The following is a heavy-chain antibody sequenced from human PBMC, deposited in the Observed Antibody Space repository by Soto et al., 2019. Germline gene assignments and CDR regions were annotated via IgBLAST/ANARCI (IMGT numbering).Heavy chain of an antibody. CDR1: GGSISSYY. D-gene: IGHD1-1*01. CDR3: ARDGNWNDEWGWLGIDP. Sequence: SETLSLTCTVSGGSISSYYWSWIRQPPGKGLEWIGYIYYSGSTNYNPSLKSRVTISVDTSKNQFSLKLSSVTAADTAVYYCARDGNWNDEWGWLGIDPWGQGTLVTVSS. CDR2: IYYSGST. V-gene: IGHV4-59*01. J-gene: IGHJ5*02.